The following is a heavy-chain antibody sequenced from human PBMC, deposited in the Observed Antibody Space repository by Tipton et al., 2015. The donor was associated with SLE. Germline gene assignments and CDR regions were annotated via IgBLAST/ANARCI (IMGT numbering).Heavy chain of an antibody. V-gene: IGHV3-30*02. CDR3: AKDDLPTDGMDV. CDR2: IRYDGSNK. Sequence: SLRLSCAASGFTFSSYGMHWVRQAPGKGLEWVAFIRYDGSNKYYADSVKGRFTISRDNSKNTLYLQMNSLRAEGTAVYYCAKDDLPTDGMDVWGQGTTVTVSS. CDR1: GFTFSSYG. D-gene: IGHD4-11*01. J-gene: IGHJ6*02.